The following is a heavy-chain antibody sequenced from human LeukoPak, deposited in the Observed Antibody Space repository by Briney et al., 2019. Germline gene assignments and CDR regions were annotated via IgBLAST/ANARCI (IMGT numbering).Heavy chain of an antibody. CDR3: ARATASNWFDP. J-gene: IGHJ5*02. V-gene: IGHV3-7*01. Sequence: PRGSLRLSCAASGFTFSQYWMSWVRQAPGKGLEWVANIKHDGSEKQDGSEKNYVDSVKGRFTISRDNAKNSLYLQMNSLRGEDTAVYYCARATASNWFDPWGQGTLVTVSS. CDR2: IKHDGSEKQDGSEK. CDR1: GFTFSQYW. D-gene: IGHD2-21*01.